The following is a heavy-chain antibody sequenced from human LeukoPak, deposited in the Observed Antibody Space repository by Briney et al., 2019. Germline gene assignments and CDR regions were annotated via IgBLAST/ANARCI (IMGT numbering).Heavy chain of an antibody. CDR1: GGSISSYY. CDR3: ARHRSGWNRDFDY. Sequence: SETLSLTCTVSGGSISSYYWSWIRLPQGKGLEWIGYIYYSGSTNYNPSLKSRVTISVDTSKNQFSLKLSSVTASDTAVYYCARHRSGWNRDFDYWGQGTLVTVSS. CDR2: IYYSGST. V-gene: IGHV4-59*08. D-gene: IGHD6-19*01. J-gene: IGHJ4*02.